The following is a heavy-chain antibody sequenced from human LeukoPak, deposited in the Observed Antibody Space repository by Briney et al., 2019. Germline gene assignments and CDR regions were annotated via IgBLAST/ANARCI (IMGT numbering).Heavy chain of an antibody. V-gene: IGHV4-38-2*02. D-gene: IGHD1-14*01. J-gene: IGHJ4*02. CDR1: GYSISSGYY. Sequence: SETLSLTCTVSGYSISSGYYWGWIRQPPGKGLEWIGSIYHSGSTSYNPSLKSRLIISVDTSKNQFSLKLTSVTAADTAVYYCARVPLSRGLPEPWLWYWGQGTLVTVSS. CDR2: IYHSGST. CDR3: ARVPLSRGLPEPWLWY.